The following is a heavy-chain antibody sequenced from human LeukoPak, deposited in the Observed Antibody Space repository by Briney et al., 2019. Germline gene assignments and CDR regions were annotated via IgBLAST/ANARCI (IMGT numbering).Heavy chain of an antibody. Sequence: PGRSLRLSCAASGFTFSSYGMHWVRQAPGKGLEWVSAISGSGGSTYYADSVKGRFTISRDNSKNTLYLQMNSLRAEDTAVYYCATIPRPAQNNWFDPWGQGTLVTVSS. CDR1: GFTFSSYG. CDR2: ISGSGGST. CDR3: ATIPRPAQNNWFDP. J-gene: IGHJ5*02. V-gene: IGHV3-23*01. D-gene: IGHD1-1*01.